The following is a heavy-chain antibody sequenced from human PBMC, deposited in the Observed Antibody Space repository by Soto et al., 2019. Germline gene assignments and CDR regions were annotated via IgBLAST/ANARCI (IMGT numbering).Heavy chain of an antibody. D-gene: IGHD2-15*01. CDR1: GFTFSSYS. V-gene: IGHV3-21*01. CDR2: ISSSSSYI. Sequence: EVQLVESGGGLVKPGGSLRLSCAASGFTFSSYSMNWVRQAPGKGLEWVSSISSSSSYIYYADSVKGRFTISRDNAKTSLYLQMNSLRAEDTAVYYCARDDCSGGSCYSQTRVILHYYYYYGMDVWGQGTTVTASS. CDR3: ARDDCSGGSCYSQTRVILHYYYYYGMDV. J-gene: IGHJ6*02.